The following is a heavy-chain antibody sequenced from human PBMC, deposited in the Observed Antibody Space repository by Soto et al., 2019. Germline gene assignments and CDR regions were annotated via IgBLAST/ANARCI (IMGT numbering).Heavy chain of an antibody. V-gene: IGHV4-61*01. J-gene: IGHJ4*02. CDR2: IYNNGKT. CDR3: ARTVMPVGNLPAFDH. D-gene: IGHD7-27*01. CDR1: GGSVSSPKYF. Sequence: QMQLQESGPGLVKPSETLSLACTVSGGSVSSPKYFWSWIRQPPGKGLEWVAYIYNNGKTNYNPSLKSRATISVDTAKNQCSLKLTAVTGADSAVYFGARTVMPVGNLPAFDHWGQGVLVTVAS.